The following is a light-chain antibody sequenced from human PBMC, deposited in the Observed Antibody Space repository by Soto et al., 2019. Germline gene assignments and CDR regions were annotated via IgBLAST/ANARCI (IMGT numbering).Light chain of an antibody. CDR1: SSNIGAGYD. V-gene: IGLV1-40*01. Sequence: QSVLTQPPSMSGAPGQRVTISCTGTSSNIGAGYDVHWYQQFPGAAPKVLIHGNTNRPAGVPARFSGSKSGTSASLAITGLQAEDEADYYCQSYDSSRVVFGGWTKLTVL. J-gene: IGLJ2*01. CDR2: GNT. CDR3: QSYDSSRVV.